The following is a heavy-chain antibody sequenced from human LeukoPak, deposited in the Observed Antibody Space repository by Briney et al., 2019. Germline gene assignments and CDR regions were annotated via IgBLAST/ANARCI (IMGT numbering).Heavy chain of an antibody. V-gene: IGHV3-53*01. CDR3: ARDGAGRRFFDY. Sequence: GGSLRLSCAASGFTVSSNYMSWVRQAPGKGPEWVSVIYSGGSTYYADSVKGRFTISRDNSKNTLYLQMNSLRAEDTAVYYCARDGAGRRFFDYWGQGTLVTVSS. CDR1: GFTVSSNY. CDR2: IYSGGST. D-gene: IGHD3-10*01. J-gene: IGHJ4*02.